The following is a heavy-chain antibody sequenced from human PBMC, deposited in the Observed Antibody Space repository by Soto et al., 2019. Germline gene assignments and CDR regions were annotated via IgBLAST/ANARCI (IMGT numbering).Heavy chain of an antibody. CDR1: GFTFSSYG. CDR3: ARDILTRSSTSCCYS. Sequence: PGGSLRLSCASSGFTFSSYGMHLVRQAPGKGLEWVAVIWYDGSNKYYADSVKGRFTISRDNSKNTLYLQMNSLRAEDTAVYYCARDILTRSSTSCCYSWGQGTLVTVSS. J-gene: IGHJ4*02. V-gene: IGHV3-33*01. CDR2: IWYDGSNK. D-gene: IGHD2-2*01.